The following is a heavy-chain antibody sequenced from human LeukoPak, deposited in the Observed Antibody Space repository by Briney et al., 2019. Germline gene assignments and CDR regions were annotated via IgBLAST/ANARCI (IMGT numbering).Heavy chain of an antibody. V-gene: IGHV1-2*02. D-gene: IGHD6-13*01. CDR2: INPNSGGT. CDR1: GYTFTGYY. CDR3: AYVAAGKFDY. J-gene: IGHJ4*02. Sequence: ASVKVSCKASGYTFTGYYMHWVRQAPGQGLEWMGWINPNSGGTNYAQKFQGGVTMTRDTSINTAYMELSSLRSEDTAVYYCAYVAAGKFDYWGQGTLVTVSS.